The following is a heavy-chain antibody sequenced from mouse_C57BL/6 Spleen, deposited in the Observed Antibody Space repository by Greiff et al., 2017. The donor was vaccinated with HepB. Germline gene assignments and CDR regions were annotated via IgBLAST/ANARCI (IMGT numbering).Heavy chain of an antibody. D-gene: IGHD2-2*01. CDR1: GYTFTSYW. V-gene: IGHV1-69*01. CDR2: IDPSDSYT. Sequence: QVQLQQSGAELVMPGASVKLSCKASGYTFTSYWMHWVKQRPGQGLEWIGEIDPSDSYTNYNQKFKGKSTLTVDKSSSTAYMQLSSLTSEDSAVYYCAREADYYGYRFDYWGQGTTLTVSS. J-gene: IGHJ2*01. CDR3: AREADYYGYRFDY.